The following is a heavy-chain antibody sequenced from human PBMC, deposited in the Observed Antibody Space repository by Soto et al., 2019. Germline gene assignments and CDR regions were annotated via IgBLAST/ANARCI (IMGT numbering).Heavy chain of an antibody. D-gene: IGHD6-6*01. Sequence: GGSLRLSCAASGFTFSSYAMSWVRQAQGKGLEWVSAISGSGGSSYYADSVKGRFTISRDNSKNTLYLQMNSLRAEDTAVYYCAKDLWSSSSSRFDYWGQGTLVTVSS. CDR1: GFTFSSYA. J-gene: IGHJ4*02. CDR3: AKDLWSSSSSRFDY. CDR2: ISGSGGSS. V-gene: IGHV3-23*01.